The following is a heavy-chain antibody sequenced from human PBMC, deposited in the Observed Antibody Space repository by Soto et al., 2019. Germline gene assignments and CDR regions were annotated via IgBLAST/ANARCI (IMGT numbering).Heavy chain of an antibody. CDR1: GFSLSKARMG. D-gene: IGHD1-7*01. CDR3: ARALREELPIYYFDS. Sequence: QVTLKESGPVLVKPTVTLTLTCTVSGFSLSKARMGVSWIRQPPGKALEWLAHIFWNDERSYNTSLKSRLTISRDTSKSQVVLTMTNVDPVDTGTYFCARALREELPIYYFDSWGQGTLVTVSS. J-gene: IGHJ4*02. V-gene: IGHV2-26*01. CDR2: IFWNDER.